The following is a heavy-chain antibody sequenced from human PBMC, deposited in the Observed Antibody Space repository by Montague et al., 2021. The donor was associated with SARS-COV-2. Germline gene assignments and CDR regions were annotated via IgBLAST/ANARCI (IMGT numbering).Heavy chain of an antibody. J-gene: IGHJ6*02. D-gene: IGHD4-11*01. CDR1: GASFSGYH. CDR2: IIHSGNT. CDR3: ARGRSVTATRLRGSVAIDA. V-gene: IGHV4-34*01. Sequence: SETLSLTCAVYGASFSGYHWSWIRQSPGRGLEWIGEIIHSGNTNYNPSLQSRLTISVDTSKNQFSLRLSSVTAADTAVYYCARGRSVTATRLRGSVAIDAWGQGTTVTVSS.